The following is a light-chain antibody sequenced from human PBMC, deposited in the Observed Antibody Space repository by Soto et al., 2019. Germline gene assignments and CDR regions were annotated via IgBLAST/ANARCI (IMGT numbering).Light chain of an antibody. CDR3: QQYHTLPWT. V-gene: IGKV3-15*01. CDR2: IAS. CDR1: QSISDT. J-gene: IGKJ1*01. Sequence: EIGMTQSPATVSWSAVERAVLAFRASQSISDTLAWYQQKPGQAPRLLIYIASRGATGFPARFSGSGSGTDFTLTIGSLQSQDFAVYYCQQYHTLPWTFGQGTKVDIK.